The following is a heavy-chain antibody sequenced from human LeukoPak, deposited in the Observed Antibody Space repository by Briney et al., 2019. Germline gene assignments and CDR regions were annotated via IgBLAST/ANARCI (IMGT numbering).Heavy chain of an antibody. CDR3: ARGLIQLWIFDY. CDR1: GGTFSDYA. Sequence: SVKVSCKASGGTFSDYAVTWVRQAPGQGLEWMGGIIPIFDTANYAQKFQGRGTISTEESTSTAYMELSSLRAEDTAVYYCARGLIQLWIFDYWGQGTLVTVSS. D-gene: IGHD5-18*01. V-gene: IGHV1-69*05. CDR2: IIPIFDTA. J-gene: IGHJ4*02.